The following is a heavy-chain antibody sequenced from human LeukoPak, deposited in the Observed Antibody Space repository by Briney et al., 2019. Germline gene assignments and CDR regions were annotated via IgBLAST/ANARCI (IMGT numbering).Heavy chain of an antibody. J-gene: IGHJ4*02. CDR1: GFTFSSYV. D-gene: IGHD1-14*01. V-gene: IGHV3-23*05. CDR2: INTNGRTT. CDR3: AKHPESGNFDY. Sequence: GGSLRLSCAASGFTFSSYVMSWVRQAPGKGLEWVSIINTNGRTTYYADSVKGRFTISRDNSKNTLYLQMNSLGAEDTAVYCCAKHPESGNFDYWGRGTLVTVSS.